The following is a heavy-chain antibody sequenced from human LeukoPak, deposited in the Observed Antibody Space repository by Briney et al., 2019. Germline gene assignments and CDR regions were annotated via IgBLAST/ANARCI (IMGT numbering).Heavy chain of an antibody. CDR1: GGSISSYY. J-gene: IGHJ3*02. V-gene: IGHV4-59*01. D-gene: IGHD5-18*01. Sequence: PSETLSLTCTVSGGSISSYYWSWIRQPPGKGLEWIGYIYYIGSTNYNPSLKSRVTLSLDPPKNQFSLTLSSVTAADTAVYYCVSGKGYSYGFYAFDIWGQGTMVTVSS. CDR3: VSGKGYSYGFYAFDI. CDR2: IYYIGST.